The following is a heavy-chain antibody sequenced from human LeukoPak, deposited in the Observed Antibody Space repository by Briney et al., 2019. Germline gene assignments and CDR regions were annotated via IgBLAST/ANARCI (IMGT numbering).Heavy chain of an antibody. D-gene: IGHD6-19*01. V-gene: IGHV3-74*01. CDR1: GFTFSSYW. Sequence: GGSLRLSCAASGFTFSSYWMHWVRQAPGKGLVWVSRINSDGSSTSYADSVKGRFTISRDNAENTLYLQMNSLRAEDTAVYYCAREGGYSSGWTEGYFDYWGQGTLVTVSS. CDR2: INSDGSST. J-gene: IGHJ4*02. CDR3: AREGGYSSGWTEGYFDY.